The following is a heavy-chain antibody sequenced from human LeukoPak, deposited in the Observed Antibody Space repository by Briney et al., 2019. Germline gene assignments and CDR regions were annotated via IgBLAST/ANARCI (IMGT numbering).Heavy chain of an antibody. V-gene: IGHV4-38-2*02. CDR3: ARDSVGATQHDAFDI. Sequence: SETLSLTCTVSGYSISSGYYWGWIRQPPGKGLEWIGSIYHSGSTYYNPSLKSRVTISVDTSKNQFSLKPSSVTAADTAVYYCARDSVGATQHDAFDIWGQGTMVTVSS. CDR1: GYSISSGYY. D-gene: IGHD1-26*01. J-gene: IGHJ3*02. CDR2: IYHSGST.